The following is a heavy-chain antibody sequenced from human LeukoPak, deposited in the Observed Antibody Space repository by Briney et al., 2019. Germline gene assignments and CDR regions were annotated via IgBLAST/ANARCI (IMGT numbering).Heavy chain of an antibody. D-gene: IGHD3-22*01. V-gene: IGHV3-33*06. CDR2: IWYDGSNK. Sequence: GGSLRLSCAASGFTFSSYGMHWARQAPGKGLEWVAVIWYDGSNKYYADSVKGRFTISRDNSKNTLYLQMNSLRAEDTAVYYCAKDGVPYYYDSSGYSDYWGQGTLVTVSS. CDR3: AKDGVPYYYDSSGYSDY. J-gene: IGHJ4*02. CDR1: GFTFSSYG.